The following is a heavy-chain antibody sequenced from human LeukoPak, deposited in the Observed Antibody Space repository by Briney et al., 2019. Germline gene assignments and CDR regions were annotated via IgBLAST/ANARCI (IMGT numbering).Heavy chain of an antibody. J-gene: IGHJ4*02. CDR2: IYTSGST. CDR1: GGSISSGSYY. CDR3: ARVRATAFDY. Sequence: PSQTLSLTCTVSGGSISSGSYYWSWIRQPAGKGLEWIGRIYTSGSTNYNPSLKSRVTISVDTSKNQFSLKLSSVTAADTAVYYCARVRATAFDYWRQGTLVTVSS. V-gene: IGHV4-61*02. D-gene: IGHD2-15*01.